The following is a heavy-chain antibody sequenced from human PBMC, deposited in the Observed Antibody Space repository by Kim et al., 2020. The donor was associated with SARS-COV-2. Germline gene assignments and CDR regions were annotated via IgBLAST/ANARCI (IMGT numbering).Heavy chain of an antibody. Sequence: EYAASVKGRFTISRDDSKSIAYLQMNSLKTEDTAVHYCTRSYYDSSGPEFWGQGTLVTVSS. V-gene: IGHV3-49*02. CDR3: TRSYYDSSGPEF. D-gene: IGHD3-22*01. J-gene: IGHJ4*02.